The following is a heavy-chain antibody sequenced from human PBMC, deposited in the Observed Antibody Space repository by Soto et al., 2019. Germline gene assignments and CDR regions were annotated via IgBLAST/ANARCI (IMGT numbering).Heavy chain of an antibody. V-gene: IGHV3-21*01. D-gene: IGHD6-13*01. CDR1: GFTFSSYS. J-gene: IGHJ6*02. CDR2: ISSSSSYI. Sequence: PGGSLRLSCAASGFTFSSYSMNWVGQAPGKGLEWVSSISSSSSYIYYADSVKGRFTISRDNAKNSLYLQMNSLRAEDTAVYYCARDDGSSWSYYYYGMDVWGQGTTVTVSS. CDR3: ARDDGSSWSYYYYGMDV.